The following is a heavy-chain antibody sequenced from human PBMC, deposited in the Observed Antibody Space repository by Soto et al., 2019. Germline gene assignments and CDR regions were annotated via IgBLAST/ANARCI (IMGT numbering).Heavy chain of an antibody. CDR3: ARFPGDFYDDSGVDAFDF. CDR2: IDSSSSYI. D-gene: IGHD3-22*01. CDR1: GFTFSTST. Sequence: PGGSLRLSCAASGFTFSTSTLNWVRQAPGKGLEWVSSIDSSSSYIYYADSVKGRFSISRDNAKNSLYLQMNSLRAEDTAVYFCARFPGDFYDDSGVDAFDFWGQGTMVTVSS. V-gene: IGHV3-21*01. J-gene: IGHJ3*01.